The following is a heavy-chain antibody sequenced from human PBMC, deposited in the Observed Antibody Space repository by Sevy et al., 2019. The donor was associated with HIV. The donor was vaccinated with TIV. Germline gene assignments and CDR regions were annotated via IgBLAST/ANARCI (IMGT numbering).Heavy chain of an antibody. D-gene: IGHD2-21*01. CDR3: ARGGGAYCGDKCHRAIDD. J-gene: IGHJ4*02. CDR1: GFSVSRDY. CDR2: IYNDGTT. Sequence: GWSLRLSCAISGFSVSRDYMSWVRQAPGEGLEWISVIYNDGTTHYADSVKGRFTISRDSSKNTLYLQMDSLRAEDTALYYCARGGGAYCGDKCHRAIDDWGQGTLVTVSS. V-gene: IGHV3-53*01.